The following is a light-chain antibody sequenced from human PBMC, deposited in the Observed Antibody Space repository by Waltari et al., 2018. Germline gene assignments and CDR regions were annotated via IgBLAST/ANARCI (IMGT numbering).Light chain of an antibody. J-gene: IGKJ1*01. CDR2: WAS. Sequence: DIVMTQSPDSLAVSLGERATIHCKSSQILYRSNNKNYLIWYQQKPGQPPKLLIYWASTRESGVPDRFSGSGSGTDFTLTISSLQAEDVAVYYCQQYYDTPWTFGQGTKVEIK. V-gene: IGKV4-1*01. CDR1: QILYRSNNKNY. CDR3: QQYYDTPWT.